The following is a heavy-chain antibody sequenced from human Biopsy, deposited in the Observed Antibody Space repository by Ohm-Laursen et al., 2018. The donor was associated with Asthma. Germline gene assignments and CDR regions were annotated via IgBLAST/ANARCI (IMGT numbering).Heavy chain of an antibody. Sequence: SQTLSLTCIVGGAYIGSRDHHWSWIRQSPGTGLEWIGFVFWSGTTHCNRSLERRLSISIDTTRNEFSMTLRSVTAADTAAYFCARVASYGDLYFGIDVWGPGTTVSVS. CDR3: ARVASYGDLYFGIDV. CDR1: GAYIGSRDHH. V-gene: IGHV4-30-4*01. D-gene: IGHD4-17*01. J-gene: IGHJ6*02. CDR2: VFWSGTT.